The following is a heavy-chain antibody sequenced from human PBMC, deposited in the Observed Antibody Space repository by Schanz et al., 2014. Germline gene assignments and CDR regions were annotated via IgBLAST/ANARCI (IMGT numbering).Heavy chain of an antibody. J-gene: IGHJ4*02. D-gene: IGHD6-19*01. Sequence: PGGSLRLSCAASGFVFGDYYMTWIRQAPGKGLEWLSYISDSGTYTNYADSVKGRFTISRDNAKSSLYLQMNSLRVEDTAVYYCAASSGWHPSTDYWGQGTLVTVSP. CDR3: AASSGWHPSTDY. CDR2: ISDSGTYT. V-gene: IGHV3-11*03. CDR1: GFVFGDYY.